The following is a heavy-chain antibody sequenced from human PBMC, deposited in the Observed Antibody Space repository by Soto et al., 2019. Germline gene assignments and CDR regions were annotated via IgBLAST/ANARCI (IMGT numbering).Heavy chain of an antibody. CDR3: ASRRDGYNYIDY. CDR1: GGSISSYY. V-gene: IGHV4-59*08. CDR2: IYYSGST. Sequence: PSEILSLTCTVSGGSISSYYWSWIRQPPGKGLEWIGYIYYSGSTNYNPSLKSRVTISVDTSKNQFSLKLSSVTAADTAVYYCASRRDGYNYIDYWGQGTLVTVS. D-gene: IGHD5-12*01. J-gene: IGHJ4*02.